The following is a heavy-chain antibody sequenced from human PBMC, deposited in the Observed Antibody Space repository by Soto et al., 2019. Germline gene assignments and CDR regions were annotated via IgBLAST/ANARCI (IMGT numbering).Heavy chain of an antibody. Sequence: LILSCAGSGFTFRSSDSSWVRQTPEKGLEWVSGFSATDGDPYYADPVKGRFTISRDISGNTLYLQMDSLRVEDTAVYYCAKDSDRDYFQHWGQGTQVTVSS. CDR1: GFTFRSSD. V-gene: IGHV3-23*01. CDR3: AKDSDRDYFQH. CDR2: FSATDGDP. J-gene: IGHJ1*01.